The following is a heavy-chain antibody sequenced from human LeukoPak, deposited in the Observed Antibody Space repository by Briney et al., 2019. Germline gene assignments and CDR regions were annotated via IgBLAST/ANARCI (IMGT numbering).Heavy chain of an antibody. Sequence: GGSLRLSCAASGFTVSSNYMSWVRQAPGKGLEWVSAISGSGGSTYYADSVKGRFTISRDNSKNTLYLQMNSLRAEDTAVCYCAKDRLGSSLYYFDYWGQGTLVTVSS. D-gene: IGHD1-26*01. V-gene: IGHV3-23*01. CDR3: AKDRLGSSLYYFDY. CDR1: GFTVSSNY. CDR2: ISGSGGST. J-gene: IGHJ4*02.